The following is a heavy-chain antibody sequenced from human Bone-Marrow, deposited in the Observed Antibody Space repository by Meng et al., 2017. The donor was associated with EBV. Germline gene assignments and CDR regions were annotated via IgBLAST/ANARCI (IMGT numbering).Heavy chain of an antibody. CDR1: GGSISSNHW. V-gene: IGHV4-4*02. J-gene: IGHJ4*02. Sequence: QVQLQESGPGLVKPSGTLSLTCAVSGGSISSNHWWSWVRQPPGKGLEWIGEIYHSGSTNFNPSLKSRVTLSLDNSKNQFSLKLSSVTAADTAVYYCARPATLGATASDFDYWGQGTLVTVSS. CDR2: IYHSGST. CDR3: ARPATLGATASDFDY. D-gene: IGHD1-26*01.